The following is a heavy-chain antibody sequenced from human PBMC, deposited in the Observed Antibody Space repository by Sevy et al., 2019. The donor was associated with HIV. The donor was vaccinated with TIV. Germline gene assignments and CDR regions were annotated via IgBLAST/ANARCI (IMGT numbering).Heavy chain of an antibody. CDR3: AKGVYGGRWYGGGDY. CDR1: GFTFSSHG. D-gene: IGHD6-13*01. CDR2: ISGSGGST. J-gene: IGHJ4*02. Sequence: GGSLRLSCAASGFTFSSHGMSWVRQAPGKGLEWVSGISGSGGSTYYADSVKGRFTISRDNSKNTLYLQLNSLRAEDGAVYYGAKGVYGGRWYGGGDYWGQGTLVTVSS. V-gene: IGHV3-23*01.